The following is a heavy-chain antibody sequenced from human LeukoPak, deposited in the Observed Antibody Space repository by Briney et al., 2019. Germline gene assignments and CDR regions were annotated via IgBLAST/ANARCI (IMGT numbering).Heavy chain of an antibody. J-gene: IGHJ4*02. Sequence: ASVKVSCKASGYTFTSYGIRWVRQAPGQGLEWMGWISAYNGNTNYAQKLQGRVTMTTDTSTSTAYMELRSLRSDDTAVYYCARDKSRWAVRGTLDYWGQGTLVTVSS. CDR2: ISAYNGNT. CDR3: ARDKSRWAVRGTLDY. V-gene: IGHV1-18*01. D-gene: IGHD3-10*01. CDR1: GYTFTSYG.